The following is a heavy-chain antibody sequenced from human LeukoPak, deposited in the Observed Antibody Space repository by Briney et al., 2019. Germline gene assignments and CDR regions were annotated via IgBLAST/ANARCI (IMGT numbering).Heavy chain of an antibody. J-gene: IGHJ4*02. D-gene: IGHD3-10*01. CDR1: GGSISSSNYF. CDR2: INYGGTT. V-gene: IGHV4-39*01. CDR3: AKYVVYGSGKYYFDY. Sequence: SETLSLICTVSGGSISSSNYFWSWIRQPPGQELEWIASINYGGTTYYNPSLKSRVTISVDTSKNQFSLRLSSVTAADTAVYLCAKYVVYGSGKYYFDYWGQGSLVSVSS.